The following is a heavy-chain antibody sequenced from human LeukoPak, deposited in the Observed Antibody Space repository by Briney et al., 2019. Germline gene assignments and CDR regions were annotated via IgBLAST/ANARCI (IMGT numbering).Heavy chain of an antibody. J-gene: IGHJ4*02. Sequence: PSETLSLTCAVYGGSFSGYYWSWIRQPPGKGLEWIGEINHSGSTNYNPSLKSRVTISVDTSKNQFSLKLSSVTAADTAVYYCARRRIAARRTSFDYWGQGTLVTVSS. CDR3: ARRRIAARRTSFDY. CDR2: INHSGST. D-gene: IGHD6-6*01. CDR1: GGSFSGYY. V-gene: IGHV4-34*01.